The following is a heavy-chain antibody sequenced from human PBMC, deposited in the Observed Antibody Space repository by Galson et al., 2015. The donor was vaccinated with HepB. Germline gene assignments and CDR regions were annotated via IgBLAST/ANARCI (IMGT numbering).Heavy chain of an antibody. D-gene: IGHD5-18*01. CDR1: GFIFSSYK. CDR2: IYSGVST. CDR3: AREDTAMALGY. Sequence: GFIFSSYKMNWVRQAPGKGLEWVSVIYSGVSTYYADSVKGRFTISRDNSKNTLYLQMNTLRAEDTAVYYCAREDTAMALGYWGQGTLVTVSS. J-gene: IGHJ4*02. V-gene: IGHV3-66*01.